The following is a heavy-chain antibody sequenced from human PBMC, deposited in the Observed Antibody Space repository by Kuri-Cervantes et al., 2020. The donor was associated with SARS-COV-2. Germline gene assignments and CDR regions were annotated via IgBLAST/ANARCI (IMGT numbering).Heavy chain of an antibody. Sequence: GESLKISCAASRFSFSSYTLHWVRQAPGKGLECVAVISYDGSNKYYADSVKGRFTISRDKTENSLYLQMNSMSAEDTAVYYCARGGHFTNGVSFGDFYFGLWGRGALVTVSS. D-gene: IGHD2-8*01. CDR3: ARGGHFTNGVSFGDFYFGL. V-gene: IGHV3-30-3*01. CDR1: RFSFSSYT. J-gene: IGHJ2*01. CDR2: ISYDGSNK.